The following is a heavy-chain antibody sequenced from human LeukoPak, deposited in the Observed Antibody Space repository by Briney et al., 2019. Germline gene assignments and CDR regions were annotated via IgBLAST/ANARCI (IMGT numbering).Heavy chain of an antibody. Sequence: SETLSLTCTVSGVSVSSGSSYWSWVRQPPGKGLEWIGYMYYTGSTNYNPSLKSRDTISINTSTNQFALKLSSVTAADRAVYYGARLRFGDYPYYFDYWGQGTLVTVSS. J-gene: IGHJ4*02. V-gene: IGHV4-61*01. CDR1: GVSVSSGSSY. CDR3: ARLRFGDYPYYFDY. CDR2: MYYTGST. D-gene: IGHD3-10*01.